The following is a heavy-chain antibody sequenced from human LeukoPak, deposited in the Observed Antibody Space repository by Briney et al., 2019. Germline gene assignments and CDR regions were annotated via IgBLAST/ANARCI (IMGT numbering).Heavy chain of an antibody. D-gene: IGHD3-10*01. CDR2: IRSKANSYAT. CDR3: AKDLGNSPYGSGNHGDY. J-gene: IGHJ4*02. CDR1: GFTFSGSA. V-gene: IGHV3-73*01. Sequence: PGGSLRLSCAASGFTFSGSAMHWVRQASGKGLEWVGRIRSKANSYATAYAASVKGRFTISRDDSKNTAYLQMNSLRAEDTAVYYCAKDLGNSPYGSGNHGDYWGQGTLVTVSS.